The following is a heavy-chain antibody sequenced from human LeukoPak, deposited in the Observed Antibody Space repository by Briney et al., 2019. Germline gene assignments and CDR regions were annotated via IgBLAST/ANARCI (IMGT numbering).Heavy chain of an antibody. Sequence: PGASVKVSCKASGYTFTNYGISWVRQAPGQGLEWMGWISGYNGNTNYAQSLQDRVTLTTDTSTRTAYMELTSLTSDDTAEYYCARAGDYYGSGGVYYGSGSHYKPDSWGQGTLVTVSS. V-gene: IGHV1-18*01. CDR3: ARAGDYYGSGGVYYGSGSHYKPDS. CDR2: ISGYNGNT. CDR1: GYTFTNYG. J-gene: IGHJ5*01. D-gene: IGHD3-10*01.